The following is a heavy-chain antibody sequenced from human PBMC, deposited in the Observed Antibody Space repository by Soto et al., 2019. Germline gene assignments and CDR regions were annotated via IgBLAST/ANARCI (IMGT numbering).Heavy chain of an antibody. V-gene: IGHV3-66*01. Sequence: GGSLRLSCAASGFTVSSNYMSWVRQAPGKGLEWVSVIYSGGSTYYADSVKGGFTISRDNSKNTLYLQMNSLRAEDTAVYYCARGAVETQRQGYCSGGSCYDPSAFDIWGQGTMVTVSS. CDR3: ARGAVETQRQGYCSGGSCYDPSAFDI. CDR1: GFTVSSNY. CDR2: IYSGGST. D-gene: IGHD2-15*01. J-gene: IGHJ3*02.